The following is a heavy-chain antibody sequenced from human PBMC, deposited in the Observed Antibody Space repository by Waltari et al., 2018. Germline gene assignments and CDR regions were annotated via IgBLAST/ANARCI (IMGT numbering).Heavy chain of an antibody. CDR2: FDPKDGDT. V-gene: IGHV1-24*01. CDR3: ATETRAVVWRWYFDL. Sequence: QVQLVQSGAEVKKPGASVKVSCKVSGYTLTELSMHWVRQAPGKGLEWMGGFDPKDGDTIYGQNLQGRATLTDDTSTDPSYMGLSSLSSEDTAVYYCATETRAVVWRWYFDLWGRGTLVTVSS. D-gene: IGHD6-19*01. CDR1: GYTLTELS. J-gene: IGHJ2*01.